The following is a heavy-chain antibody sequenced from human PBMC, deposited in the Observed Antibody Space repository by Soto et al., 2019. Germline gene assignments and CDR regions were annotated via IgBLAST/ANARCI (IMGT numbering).Heavy chain of an antibody. CDR1: GYTFTSYG. D-gene: IGHD2-8*01. V-gene: IGHV1-18*01. J-gene: IGHJ6*02. CDR2: ISAYNGNT. CDR3: ETGRNYCPTGVCSFYGMDV. Sequence: QVQLVQSGAEVKKPGASVKVSCKASGYTFTSYGISWVRQAPGQGLEWMGWISAYNGNTNYAQKFQGRVTMTTDTSTSTAYMELRSLRSDDTAVYYYETGRNYCPTGVCSFYGMDVWGQGTTVTVSS.